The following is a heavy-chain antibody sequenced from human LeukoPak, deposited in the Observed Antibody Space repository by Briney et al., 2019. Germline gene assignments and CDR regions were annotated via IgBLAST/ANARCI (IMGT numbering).Heavy chain of an antibody. D-gene: IGHD3-10*01. CDR3: ARRGSLIRGVVIRYYFDY. V-gene: IGHV4-39*01. J-gene: IGHJ4*02. Sequence: PSETLSLTCTVSGGSISSYYWGWIRQPPGKGLEWIGSIYYSGSTNYNPSLKSRVTISVDTSKNQISLKLSSVTAADTAVYYCARRGSLIRGVVIRYYFDYWGQGTLVTVSS. CDR2: IYYSGST. CDR1: GGSISSYY.